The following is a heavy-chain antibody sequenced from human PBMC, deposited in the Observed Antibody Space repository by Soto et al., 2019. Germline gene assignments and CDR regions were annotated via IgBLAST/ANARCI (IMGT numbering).Heavy chain of an antibody. CDR3: ARTRAPTNWFDP. D-gene: IGHD3-10*01. CDR1: GFTFSDSF. Sequence: QVQLVESGGGLAKPGGSLRLSCVVSGFTFSDSFMSRIRQAPGKGLAWISYIVRHGGTIYYADSVKGRFTISRDNTKNSLYLQMDSLRVDDTAVYYCARTRAPTNWFDPWGQGTLVTVSS. J-gene: IGHJ5*02. CDR2: IVRHGGTI. V-gene: IGHV3-11*01.